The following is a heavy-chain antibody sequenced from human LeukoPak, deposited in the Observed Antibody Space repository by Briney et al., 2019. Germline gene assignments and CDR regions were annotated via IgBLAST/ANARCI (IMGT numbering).Heavy chain of an antibody. D-gene: IGHD1-14*01. CDR2: ISRGGNTI. J-gene: IGHJ4*02. V-gene: IGHV3-11*01. Sequence: GGSLRLSCAASGFTFNDYYMSWIRQAPGKGLEWVSYISRGGNTIYYTDSVKGRFTISRDNAKNSLYLQMNSLRAEDTAVYYCARAAPPASQVDFWGQGTLVTVSS. CDR3: ARAAPPASQVDF. CDR1: GFTFNDYY.